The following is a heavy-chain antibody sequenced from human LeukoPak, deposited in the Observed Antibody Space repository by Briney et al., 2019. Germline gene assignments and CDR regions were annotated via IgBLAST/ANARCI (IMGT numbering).Heavy chain of an antibody. V-gene: IGHV4-4*07. CDR2: IYTSGST. J-gene: IGHJ6*02. Sequence: SETLSLTCTVSGGSISSYYWSWIRQPAGKGLEWIGRIYTSGSTNYNPSLKSRVTMSVDTSKNQFSLKLSSVTAADTAVYYCARDWRGIWFGEVYGMDVWGQGTTVTVSS. D-gene: IGHD3-10*01. CDR3: ARDWRGIWFGEVYGMDV. CDR1: GGSISSYY.